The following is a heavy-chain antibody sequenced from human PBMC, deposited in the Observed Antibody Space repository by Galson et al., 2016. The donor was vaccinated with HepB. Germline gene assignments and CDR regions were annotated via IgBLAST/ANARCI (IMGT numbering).Heavy chain of an antibody. CDR3: ARKENSYGYIDY. CDR2: TYHTGST. D-gene: IGHD5-18*01. V-gene: IGHV4-30-2*01. J-gene: IGHJ4*02. Sequence: TLSLTCAVSGDSISSGYSWSWIRQLPGKGLEWIGYTYHTGSTHYNPPLQSRVIISVDRSKSQFSLKLTSVTAADTAVYFCARKENSYGYIDYWGQGTLVTVSS. CDR1: GDSISSGYS.